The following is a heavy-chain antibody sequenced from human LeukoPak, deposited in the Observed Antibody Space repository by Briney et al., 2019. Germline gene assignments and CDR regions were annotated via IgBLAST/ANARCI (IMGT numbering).Heavy chain of an antibody. CDR2: IIPIFGTA. Sequence: ASVKVSCKASGGTFSSYAISWVRQAPGQGLEWMGGIIPIFGTANYAQKFQGRVTITADESTSTAYMELSSLRSEDTAVYYCARELYSSGSSPFDIWGQGTMVTVSS. CDR3: ARELYSSGSSPFDI. D-gene: IGHD6-25*01. CDR1: GGTFSSYA. J-gene: IGHJ3*02. V-gene: IGHV1-69*13.